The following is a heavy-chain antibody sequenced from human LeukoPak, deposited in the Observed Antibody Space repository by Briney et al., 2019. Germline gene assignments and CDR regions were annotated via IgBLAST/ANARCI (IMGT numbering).Heavy chain of an antibody. J-gene: IGHJ5*02. CDR3: ARRLTQYDCFDP. Sequence: SQTLSLTCAISGDSVSSNSVTWNWIRQSPSRGLEWPGRTYCRSTWYNDYAVSVRGRITVNPDTSKNQFSLHLNSVTPEDTAVYYCARRLTQYDCFDPWGQGILVTVSS. D-gene: IGHD2-2*01. V-gene: IGHV6-1*01. CDR2: TYCRSTWYN. CDR1: GDSVSSNSVT.